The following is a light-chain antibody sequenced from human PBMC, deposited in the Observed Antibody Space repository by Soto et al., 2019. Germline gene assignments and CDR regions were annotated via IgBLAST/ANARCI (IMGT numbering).Light chain of an antibody. Sequence: SYELTQPHSVSVATAQTGPRVTCGGNNIGSNRVHWYQQKPGQAPVLVVYDDSDRPSGIPERFSGSNSGNTATLIISRVEAGDEADYYCQVWDSSSDHYVFGTGTKVTVL. CDR2: DDS. V-gene: IGLV3-21*02. CDR3: QVWDSSSDHYV. J-gene: IGLJ1*01. CDR1: NIGSNR.